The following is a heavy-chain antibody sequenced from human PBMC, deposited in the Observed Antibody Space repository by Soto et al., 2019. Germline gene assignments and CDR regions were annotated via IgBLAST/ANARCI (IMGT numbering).Heavy chain of an antibody. J-gene: IGHJ6*02. CDR1: GFSFSDYY. Sequence: VQLVESGGGLVEPGGSLRLSCAASGFSFSDYYVNWIRQAPGQGLEWISYTGRSLYPIYYADSVKGRFSSSRDSAKNSVFLQMNSRRVEDTAVYYCARDNRSFWNGYYRRYDYYGMDVWGRGTTVIVSS. CDR3: ARDNRSFWNGYYRRYDYYGMDV. CDR2: TGRSLYPI. D-gene: IGHD3-3*01. V-gene: IGHV3-11*01.